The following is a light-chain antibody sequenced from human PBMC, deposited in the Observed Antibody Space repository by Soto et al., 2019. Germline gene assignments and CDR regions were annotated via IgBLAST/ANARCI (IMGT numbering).Light chain of an antibody. V-gene: IGKV1-6*01. CDR1: QGIRND. CDR3: LQKYFYPFT. CDR2: AAS. Sequence: AIQMTQSPSSLPASVGDRVTITCRASQGIRNDLDWFQQKPGKAPKLLIYAASNLQSGVPARFSGSGSGTDFTLTISXLQPEDFATYYCLQKYFYPFTFGPGTKVDIK. J-gene: IGKJ3*01.